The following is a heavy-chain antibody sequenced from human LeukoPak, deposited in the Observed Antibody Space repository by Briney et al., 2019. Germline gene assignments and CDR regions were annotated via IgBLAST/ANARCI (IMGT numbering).Heavy chain of an antibody. J-gene: IGHJ4*02. CDR1: GGSISSYY. Sequence: SETLSLTCTVSGGSISSYYWSWIRQPPGKGLEWIGYIYYSGSTNYNPSLKSRVTISVDTSKNQFSLKLSSVTAADTAVYYCARMRPGDPTLRYWGQGTLVTVSS. V-gene: IGHV4-59*01. D-gene: IGHD3-16*01. CDR2: IYYSGST. CDR3: ARMRPGDPTLRY.